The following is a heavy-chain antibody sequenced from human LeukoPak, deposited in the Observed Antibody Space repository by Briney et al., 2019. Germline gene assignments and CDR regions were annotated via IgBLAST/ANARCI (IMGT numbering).Heavy chain of an antibody. J-gene: IGHJ4*02. V-gene: IGHV3-30-3*01. CDR3: AREGYDSSGYPYGDY. D-gene: IGHD3-22*01. CDR1: GFTFSSYA. Sequence: PGGSLRLSCAASGFTFSSYAMHWVHQAPGKGLEWVAVISYDGSNKYYADSVKGRFTISRDNSKNTLYLQMNSLRAEDTAVYYCAREGYDSSGYPYGDYWGQGTLVTVSS. CDR2: ISYDGSNK.